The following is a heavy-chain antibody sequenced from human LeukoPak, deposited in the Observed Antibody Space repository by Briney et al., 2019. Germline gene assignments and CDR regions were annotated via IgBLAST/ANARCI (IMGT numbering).Heavy chain of an antibody. D-gene: IGHD5-12*01. CDR2: IKNGGSP. Sequence: SETLSLTCTVSGGSISSSSSFWGWIRQPPGKGLEWIGHIKNGGSPNYNPPLKSRVTISLDTSKNQFSLTVSSVTAADTAVYYCARLTWITDYWAQGTLVTVSS. J-gene: IGHJ4*02. CDR1: GGSISSSSSF. CDR3: ARLTWITDY. V-gene: IGHV4-39*01.